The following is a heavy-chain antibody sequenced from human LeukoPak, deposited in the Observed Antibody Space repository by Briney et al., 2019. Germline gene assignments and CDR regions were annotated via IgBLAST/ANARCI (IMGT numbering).Heavy chain of an antibody. CDR3: ARDQTPSDDSSGYYSDHNAFDI. J-gene: IGHJ3*02. V-gene: IGHV6-1*01. D-gene: IGHD3-22*01. CDR1: GDSVSSHSAA. CDR2: TFYRSKWYN. Sequence: TLLLTCAISGDSVSSHSAAWNWIRQSPSRGLEWLGRTFYRSKWYNDYAVSVKSRITINTDTSKNQFSLQLNSVTPEDTAVYYCARDQTPSDDSSGYYSDHNAFDIWGQGTMVTVSS.